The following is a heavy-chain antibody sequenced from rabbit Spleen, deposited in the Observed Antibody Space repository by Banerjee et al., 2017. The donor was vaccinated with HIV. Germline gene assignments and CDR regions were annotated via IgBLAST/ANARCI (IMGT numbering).Heavy chain of an antibody. CDR3: VRDAGNEGNGPDYFNL. V-gene: IGHV1S45*01. CDR1: GFTISSSYY. Sequence: QEQLVESGGGLVQPEGSLTLTCTASGFTISSSYYHMCWVRQAPGKGLEWIACIYVGFFGTTYYASWAKGRFTVTKSTSLNTVDLSMTSLTAADTATYFCVRDAGNEGNGPDYFNLWGQGTLVTVS. J-gene: IGHJ4*01. D-gene: IGHD4-2*01. CDR2: IYVGFFGTT.